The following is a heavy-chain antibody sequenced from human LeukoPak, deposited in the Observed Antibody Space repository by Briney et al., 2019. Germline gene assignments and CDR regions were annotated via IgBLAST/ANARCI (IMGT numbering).Heavy chain of an antibody. CDR3: ARMISSGWRRGDAFDI. V-gene: IGHV4-59*01. CDR1: GGSGGSITNYY. D-gene: IGHD6-19*01. Sequence: KPSETLSLTCTVSGGSGGSITNYYWSWIRQPPGKGLEWIGYIYYSGTTNYNPSLKSRVTISLDTSKNQFSLKLRSVTAADTAVYYCARMISSGWRRGDAFDIWGQGTMVTVSS. J-gene: IGHJ3*02. CDR2: IYYSGTT.